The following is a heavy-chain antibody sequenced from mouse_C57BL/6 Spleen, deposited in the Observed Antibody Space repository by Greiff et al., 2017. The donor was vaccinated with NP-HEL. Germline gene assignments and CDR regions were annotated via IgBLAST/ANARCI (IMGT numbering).Heavy chain of an antibody. V-gene: IGHV1-18*01. D-gene: IGHD1-1*01. Sequence: EVQLQESGPELVKPGASVKIPCKASGYTFTDYNMDWVKQSHGKSLEWIGDINPNNGGTIYNQKFKGKATLTVDKSSSPAYMELRSLTSEDTAVYYCARNYGSSYWYFDGWGTGTTVTVSS. J-gene: IGHJ1*03. CDR2: INPNNGGT. CDR1: GYTFTDYN. CDR3: ARNYGSSYWYFDG.